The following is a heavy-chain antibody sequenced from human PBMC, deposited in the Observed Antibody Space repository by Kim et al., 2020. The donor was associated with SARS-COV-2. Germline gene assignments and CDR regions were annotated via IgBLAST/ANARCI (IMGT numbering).Heavy chain of an antibody. V-gene: IGHV3-49*04. CDR2: IRSKAYGGTT. D-gene: IGHD3-10*01. CDR3: TRAVGGSGWKTYYYYYGMDV. CDR1: GFTFGDYA. Sequence: GGSLRLSCTASGFTFGDYAMSWVRQAPGKGLEWVGFIRSKAYGGTTEYAASVKGRFTISRDDSKSIAYLQMNSLKTEDTAVYYCTRAVGGSGWKTYYYYYGMDVWGQGTTVTVSS. J-gene: IGHJ6*02.